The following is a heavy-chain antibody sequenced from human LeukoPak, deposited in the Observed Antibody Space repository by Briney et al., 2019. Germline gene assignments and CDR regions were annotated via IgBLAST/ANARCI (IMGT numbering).Heavy chain of an antibody. Sequence: ETLSLTCTVSGGSISSYYWSWIRQPPGKGLEWVSAISGSGGSTYYADSVKGRFTISRDNSKNTLYLQMNSLRAEDTAVYYCAKDVHTVYPAPVDYWGQGTLVTVSS. D-gene: IGHD4-11*01. V-gene: IGHV3-23*01. J-gene: IGHJ4*02. CDR1: GGSISSYY. CDR2: ISGSGGST. CDR3: AKDVHTVYPAPVDY.